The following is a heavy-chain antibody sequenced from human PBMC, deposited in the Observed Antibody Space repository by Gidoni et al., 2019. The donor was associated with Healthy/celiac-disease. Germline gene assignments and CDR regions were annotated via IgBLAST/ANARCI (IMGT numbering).Heavy chain of an antibody. V-gene: IGHV1-69*01. CDR2: IIPIFGTA. J-gene: IGHJ6*03. D-gene: IGHD2-15*01. CDR1: GGTFSSYA. Sequence: QVQLVQSGAEVKKPGSSVKVSCKASGGTFSSYAISGVRQAPGQGLEWMGGIIPIFGTANYAQKFQGRVTITADESTSTAYMELSSLRSEDTAVYYCAREESVVVVVAATTNYYYYMDVWGKGTTVTVSS. CDR3: AREESVVVVVAATTNYYYYMDV.